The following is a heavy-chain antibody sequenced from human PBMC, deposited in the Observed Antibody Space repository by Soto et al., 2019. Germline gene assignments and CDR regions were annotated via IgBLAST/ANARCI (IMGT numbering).Heavy chain of an antibody. D-gene: IGHD5-18*01. CDR2: IDPSDSYT. CDR3: ASNRGYSYGYNYYYYGMDV. V-gene: IGHV5-10-1*01. Sequence: VESLKISCKXSGYSFTNYWISWVRQMPGKGLEWMGRIDPSDSYTNYSPSFQGHVTISADKSISTAYLQWSSLKASDTAMYYCASNRGYSYGYNYYYYGMDVWGQGTTVTVSS. CDR1: GYSFTNYW. J-gene: IGHJ6*02.